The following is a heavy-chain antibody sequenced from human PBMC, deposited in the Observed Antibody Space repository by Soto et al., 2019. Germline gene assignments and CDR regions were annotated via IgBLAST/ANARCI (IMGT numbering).Heavy chain of an antibody. CDR2: INHSGST. CDR3: ARGLRFRGYGMDV. D-gene: IGHD3-3*01. V-gene: IGHV4-34*01. Sequence: PSETLSLTCAVYGGSFSGYYWSWIRQPPGKGLEWIGEINHSGSTNYNPSLKSRVIISVDTSKNQFSLKLSSVTAADTAVYYCARGLRFRGYGMDVWGQGTTVTVSS. CDR1: GGSFSGYY. J-gene: IGHJ6*02.